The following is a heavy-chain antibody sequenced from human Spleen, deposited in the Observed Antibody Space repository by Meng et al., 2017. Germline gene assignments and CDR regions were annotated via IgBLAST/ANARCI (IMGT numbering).Heavy chain of an antibody. D-gene: IGHD1-14*01. CDR2: IGTAGDT. CDR3: ARESTRGNHFDY. Sequence: GESLKISCAASGFTFSSYDMHWVRQATGKGLEWVSAIGTAGDTYYPGSVKGRFTISRDNAKNSLYLQMNSLRAEDTAVYYCARESTRGNHFDYWGQGTLVTVSS. J-gene: IGHJ4*02. CDR1: GFTFSSYD. V-gene: IGHV3-13*01.